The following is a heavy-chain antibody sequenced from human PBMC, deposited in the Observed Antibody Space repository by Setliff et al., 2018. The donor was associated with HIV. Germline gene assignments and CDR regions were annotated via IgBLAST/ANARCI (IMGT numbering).Heavy chain of an antibody. J-gene: IGHJ4*02. Sequence: PSETLSLTCNVSGGSITTGGYYWSWIRQHPGKGLEWIGYIYYSGSTYYNPSLKSRIAISVDTSKTQFSLNLTSVTAADTAFYYCATKGWNVYTAFDYWGQGTLVTVSS. CDR2: IYYSGST. CDR3: ATKGWNVYTAFDY. CDR1: GGSITTGGYY. V-gene: IGHV4-31*03. D-gene: IGHD1-1*01.